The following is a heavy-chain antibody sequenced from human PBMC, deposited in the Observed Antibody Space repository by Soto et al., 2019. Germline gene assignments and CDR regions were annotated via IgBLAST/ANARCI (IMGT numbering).Heavy chain of an antibody. J-gene: IGHJ4*02. D-gene: IGHD5-12*01. CDR2: VYYSGST. Sequence: QVQLQESGPGLVRPSETLSLTCTLSGGSISGYYWSWIRQPPGKGLEWIGYVYYSGSTKYNPSLESRVTISADMSNNQFSLMVTSVTAADTAVYYCAKYRRTDAEGYRLDFWGQGTLVTVSS. CDR1: GGSISGYY. CDR3: AKYRRTDAEGYRLDF. V-gene: IGHV4-59*01.